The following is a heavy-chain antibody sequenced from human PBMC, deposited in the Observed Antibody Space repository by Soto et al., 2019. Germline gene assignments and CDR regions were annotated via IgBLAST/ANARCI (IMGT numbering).Heavy chain of an antibody. CDR3: ARDQWLKVPAVVGDKFDS. Sequence: QVQLVQSGGEEEKPGASVKVSCKASGYDFIGHGISWVRQARGQGLEWMGWINSYNGDTKYARKYQDRITLTKDKSTRTVYMELTSLRSDDTAVYYCARDQWLKVPAVVGDKFDSWGQGTLVTVSS. V-gene: IGHV1-18*04. CDR1: GYDFIGHG. D-gene: IGHD6-19*01. J-gene: IGHJ5*01. CDR2: INSYNGDT.